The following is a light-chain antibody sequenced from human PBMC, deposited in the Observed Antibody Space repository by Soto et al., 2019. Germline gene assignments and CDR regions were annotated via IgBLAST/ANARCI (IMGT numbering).Light chain of an antibody. CDR1: QSDSSSY. CDR2: GAS. V-gene: IGKV3-20*01. J-gene: IGKJ1*01. Sequence: EIVMTHYPGTLSLSPGERATLSCRASQSDSSSYLAWYQQKPGQAPRLLIYGASSRATGIPDRFSGSGSGTDFTLTISRLEPEDFAVYYCQQYGSSPRAFGQGTKVEIK. CDR3: QQYGSSPRA.